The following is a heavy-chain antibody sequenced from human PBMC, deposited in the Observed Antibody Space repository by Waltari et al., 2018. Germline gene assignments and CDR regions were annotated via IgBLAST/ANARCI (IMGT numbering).Heavy chain of an antibody. CDR2: IAYDGSNK. D-gene: IGHD6-19*01. J-gene: IGHJ4*02. CDR3: ARGGSPGLVPSLDY. CDR1: GFTVSTYP. Sequence: QVQLVESGGGVVQPGRSLRLSCAASGFTVSTYPMPWCRQAPGKGLEWVAVIAYDGSNKYYADSVKGRFTISRDNSKNTLYLQMNSLRAEDTAVYYCARGGSPGLVPSLDYWGQGTLVTVSS. V-gene: IGHV3-30-3*01.